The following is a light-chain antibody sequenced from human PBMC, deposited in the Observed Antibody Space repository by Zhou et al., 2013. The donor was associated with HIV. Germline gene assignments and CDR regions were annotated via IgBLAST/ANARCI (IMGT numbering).Light chain of an antibody. CDR1: QSLLHSNGYNY. Sequence: DIVMTQSPLSLPVTPGEPASISCTSSQSLLHSNGYNYLDWYLQKPGQSPQLLIYLGSNRASGVPDRFSGSGSGTDFTLKISRVEAEDVGVYYCMQSIQLPLTFGGGTKVEIK. V-gene: IGKV2-28*01. CDR3: MQSIQLPLT. CDR2: LGS. J-gene: IGKJ4*01.